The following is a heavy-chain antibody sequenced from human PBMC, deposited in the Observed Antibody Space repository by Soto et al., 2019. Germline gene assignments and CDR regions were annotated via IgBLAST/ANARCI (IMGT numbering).Heavy chain of an antibody. CDR2: IYPGDSDT. V-gene: IGHV5-51*01. CDR1: GYSFTSYW. D-gene: IGHD3-10*01. J-gene: IGHJ6*02. Sequence: GESLKISCKGSGYSFTSYWIGWVRQMPGKGLEWMGIIYPGDSDTRYSPSFQGQVTISADKSISTAYLQWSSLKASDTAMYYCAGGGFRRVITRTRDYYVMDVWGQGTMVTVSS. CDR3: AGGGFRRVITRTRDYYVMDV.